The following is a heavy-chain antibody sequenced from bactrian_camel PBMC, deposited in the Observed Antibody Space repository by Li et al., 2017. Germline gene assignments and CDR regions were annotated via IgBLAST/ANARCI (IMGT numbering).Heavy chain of an antibody. CDR2: IESDDTAT. Sequence: QPGGSLTLSCAASRLAWSTWCVGWFRQTPRTEREPVATIESDDTATYADSLKGRFTISADNANNTLYLQMNSLKPEDAAMYYCAADVVLCLYGLGTADRIDYWGQGTQVTVS. J-gene: IGHJ4*01. V-gene: IGHV3-2*01. CDR3: AADVVLCLYGLGTADRIDY. D-gene: IGHD5*01. CDR1: RLAWSTWC.